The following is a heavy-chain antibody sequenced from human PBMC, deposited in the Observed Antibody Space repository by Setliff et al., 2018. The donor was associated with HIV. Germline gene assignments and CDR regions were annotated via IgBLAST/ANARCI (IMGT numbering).Heavy chain of an antibody. Sequence: PGGSLRLSCAASGFTVSNYWMSWVRQAPGKGLEWVANINQDGSEKYYVDSVKGRFTISRDNAKNSLYLEMNSLRAEDTAVYYCATVRGYYYDSSGQEYFQHWGQGTLVTVS. CDR2: INQDGSEK. CDR1: GFTVSNYW. V-gene: IGHV3-7*03. J-gene: IGHJ1*01. D-gene: IGHD3-22*01. CDR3: ATVRGYYYDSSGQEYFQH.